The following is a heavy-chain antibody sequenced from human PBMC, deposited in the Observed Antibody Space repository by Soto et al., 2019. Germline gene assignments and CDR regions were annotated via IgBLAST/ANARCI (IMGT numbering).Heavy chain of an antibody. CDR1: GYTFTSYG. J-gene: IGHJ6*03. CDR2: ISAYNGKT. V-gene: IGHV1-18*01. Sequence: QVQLVQSGNEVKKPGASVKVSCKASGYTFTSYGIGWVRQAPGQGLEWMGWISAYNGKTHYPQKFQGKVTMTTDTSTSTAYMELRSLRYDDTAVYFCAKADSNYAGRFSYYYMDVWGKGTMVTVSS. CDR3: AKADSNYAGRFSYYYMDV. D-gene: IGHD4-4*01.